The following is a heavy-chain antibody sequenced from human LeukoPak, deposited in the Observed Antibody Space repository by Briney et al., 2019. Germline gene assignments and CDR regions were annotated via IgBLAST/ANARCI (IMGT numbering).Heavy chain of an antibody. Sequence: PGGSLRLSCADSGFTFSLFAMHWVRQAPGKGLEWVSAISGIGGATYHADADSVKGRVTISRDNSKNALYLQINNLRAEDTAVYYCAKDGYNYDSSGHFDYWGQGTLVTVSS. CDR3: AKDGYNYDSSGHFDY. CDR2: ISGIGGAT. CDR1: GFTFSLFA. D-gene: IGHD3-22*01. V-gene: IGHV3-23*01. J-gene: IGHJ4*02.